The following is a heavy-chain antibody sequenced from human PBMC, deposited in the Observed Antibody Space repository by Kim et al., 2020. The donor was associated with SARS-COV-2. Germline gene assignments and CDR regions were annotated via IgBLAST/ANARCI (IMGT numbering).Heavy chain of an antibody. J-gene: IGHJ6*02. D-gene: IGHD3-3*01. V-gene: IGHV3-48*03. CDR2: ISSSGSTI. CDR3: ARGGLYYDFWSGYNPYYYYYGMDV. CDR1: GFTFSSYE. Sequence: GGSLRLSCAASGFTFSSYEMNWVRQAPGKGLEWVSYISSSGSTIYYADSVKGRFTISRDNAKNSLFLQMNSLRAEDTAVYYCARGGLYYDFWSGYNPYYYYYGMDVWGQGTTVTVSS.